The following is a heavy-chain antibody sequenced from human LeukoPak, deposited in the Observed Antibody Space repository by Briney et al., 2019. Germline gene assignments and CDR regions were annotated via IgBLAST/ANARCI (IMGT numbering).Heavy chain of an antibody. CDR2: IYPGDSDT. D-gene: IGHD3-3*01. V-gene: IGHV5-51*01. CDR1: GYSFTSYW. Sequence: GESLKISCKGSGYSFTSYWIGWVRQMPGKGLEWMGIIYPGDSDTRYSPSFQGQVTISADKSISTAYLQWSSLKASDTAMYYCASPYYDFWSGYYTDDAFDIWGQGTMVTASS. CDR3: ASPYYDFWSGYYTDDAFDI. J-gene: IGHJ3*02.